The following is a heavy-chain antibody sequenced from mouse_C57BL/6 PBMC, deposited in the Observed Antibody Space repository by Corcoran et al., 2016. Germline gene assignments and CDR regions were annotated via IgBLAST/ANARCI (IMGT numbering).Heavy chain of an antibody. D-gene: IGHD1-1*01. CDR1: GYTFTDYY. CDR3: AREVYGSSYGFDY. J-gene: IGHJ2*01. CDR2: IYPGSGNT. Sequence: QVQLKQSGAELVRPGASVKLSCKASGYTFTDYYINWVKQWPGQGLEWIARIYPGSGNTYYNEKFKGKATLTAEKSSSTAYMQLSSLTSEDSAVYFCAREVYGSSYGFDYWGQGTTLTVSS. V-gene: IGHV1-76*01.